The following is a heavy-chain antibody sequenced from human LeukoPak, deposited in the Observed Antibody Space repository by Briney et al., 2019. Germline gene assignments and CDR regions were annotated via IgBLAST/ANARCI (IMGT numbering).Heavy chain of an antibody. CDR1: GFTFSTYV. V-gene: IGHV3-64D*06. Sequence: GGSLRLSCSVSGFTFSTYVMHWVRQAPGKGLEYVSAISSNGDNIYYADSVKGRFTISRDDSKNTLYLQMSSLRADDTAVYYCVRGTGYWGQGTLVTVSS. CDR2: ISSNGDNI. CDR3: VRGTGY. J-gene: IGHJ4*02.